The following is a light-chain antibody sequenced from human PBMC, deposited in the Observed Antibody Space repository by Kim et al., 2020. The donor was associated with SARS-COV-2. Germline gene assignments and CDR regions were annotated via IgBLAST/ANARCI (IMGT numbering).Light chain of an antibody. J-gene: IGLJ1*01. CDR3: CSYAGSHTYV. CDR2: DVS. Sequence: QSALTQPRSVSGSPGQSVTISCTGTSSDVGGYNYVSWYQQHPGKAPKLMIFDVSKRPSGVPDRFSGSKSGNTASLTVSGLQAEDEADYYCCSYAGSHTYVFGIGTKVTVL. V-gene: IGLV2-11*01. CDR1: SSDVGGYNY.